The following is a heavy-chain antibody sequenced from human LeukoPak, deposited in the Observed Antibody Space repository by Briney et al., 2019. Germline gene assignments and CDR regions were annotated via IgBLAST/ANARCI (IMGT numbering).Heavy chain of an antibody. J-gene: IGHJ5*02. CDR1: GGSFSGYY. V-gene: IGHV4-34*01. CDR3: ASEPRYSSSS. Sequence: SETLSLTCAVYGGSFSGYYWSWIRQPPGKGLEWIGEINHSGSTNYNPSLKSRVTISVDTSKNQFSLKLSSVTAADTAVYYCASEPRYSSSSWGQGTLVTVSS. CDR2: INHSGST. D-gene: IGHD6-6*01.